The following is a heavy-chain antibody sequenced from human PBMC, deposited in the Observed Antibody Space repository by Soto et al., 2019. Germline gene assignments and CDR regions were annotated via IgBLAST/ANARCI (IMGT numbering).Heavy chain of an antibody. CDR1: GYTFTSYA. Sequence: VASVKVSCKASGYTFTSYAMHWVRQAPGQRLEWMGWINAGNGNTKYSQKFQGRVTITRDTSASTAYMELSSLRSEDTAVYYCARGGLITIFGVVQPDYGMDVWGQGTTVTVYS. CDR3: ARGGLITIFGVVQPDYGMDV. CDR2: INAGNGNT. D-gene: IGHD3-3*01. J-gene: IGHJ6*02. V-gene: IGHV1-3*01.